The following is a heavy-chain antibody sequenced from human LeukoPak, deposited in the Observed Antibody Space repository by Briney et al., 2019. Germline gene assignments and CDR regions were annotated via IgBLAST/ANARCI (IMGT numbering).Heavy chain of an antibody. CDR1: GYTFTGYY. J-gene: IGHJ4*02. CDR2: INPNSGGT. V-gene: IGHV1-2*02. D-gene: IGHD3-22*01. Sequence: ASVKVSCKASGYTFTGYYMHWVRQAPGQGLEWMGWINPNSGGTNYAQKFQGRVTMTRDTSISTAYMELSRLRSDDTAVYYCAKGVVGKTESSGYPPHFDYWGQGTLVTVSS. CDR3: AKGVVGKTESSGYPPHFDY.